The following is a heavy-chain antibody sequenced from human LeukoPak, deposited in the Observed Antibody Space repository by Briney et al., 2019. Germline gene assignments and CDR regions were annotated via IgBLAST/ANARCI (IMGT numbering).Heavy chain of an antibody. D-gene: IGHD3-3*01. CDR1: GGSISSSSYY. CDR3: ASFVYDFWSGLISPNDAFDI. CDR2: IYYSGST. J-gene: IGHJ3*02. V-gene: IGHV4-39*07. Sequence: SETLSLTCTVSGGSISSSSYYWGWIRQPPGKGLEWIGSIYYSGSTYYNPSLKSRVTISVDTSKNQFSLKLSPVTAADTAVYYCASFVYDFWSGLISPNDAFDIWGQGTMVTVSS.